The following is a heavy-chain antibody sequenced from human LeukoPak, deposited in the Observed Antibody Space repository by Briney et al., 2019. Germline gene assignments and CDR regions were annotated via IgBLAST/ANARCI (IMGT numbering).Heavy chain of an antibody. CDR3: ARDPYSYGSLHYFDY. CDR1: GFTFSSYA. D-gene: IGHD5-18*01. V-gene: IGHV3-30*14. CDR2: ISYDGSNK. J-gene: IGHJ4*02. Sequence: GRSLRLSCAASGFTFSSYAMHWVRQAPGKGLEWVAVISYDGSNKYYADSVKGRFTISRDNSKNTLYLQMNSLRAEDTAVYYCARDPYSYGSLHYFDYWGQGTLVTVSS.